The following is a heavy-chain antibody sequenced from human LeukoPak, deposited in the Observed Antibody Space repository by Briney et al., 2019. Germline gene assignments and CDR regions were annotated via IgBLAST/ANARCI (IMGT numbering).Heavy chain of an antibody. CDR3: ARVQGDDNSGYYYYYFDY. CDR1: GFTFSDHY. Sequence: GGSLRLSCAASGFTFSDHYMDWVRQAPGKGLEWVGRTRNKANSYTTEYAASVKGRFTMSRDDSKNSLYLQMNSLKTDDTAVYYCARVQGDDNSGYYYYYFDYWGQGTLVTVSS. CDR2: TRNKANSYTT. J-gene: IGHJ4*02. D-gene: IGHD3-22*01. V-gene: IGHV3-72*01.